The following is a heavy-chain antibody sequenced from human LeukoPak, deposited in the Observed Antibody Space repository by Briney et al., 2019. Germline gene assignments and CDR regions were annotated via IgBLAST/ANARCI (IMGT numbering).Heavy chain of an antibody. D-gene: IGHD6-6*01. Sequence: SETLSLTCTVSGGSISSYYWSWIRQPPGKGLEWIGYIYYSGSTKYNPSLKSRVTISLDTSKTQFSLKLSSVTAADTAVYYCARVDPDSSSTLEVFDYWGQGTLVTVSS. CDR3: ARVDPDSSSTLEVFDY. CDR1: GGSISSYY. J-gene: IGHJ4*02. CDR2: IYYSGST. V-gene: IGHV4-59*01.